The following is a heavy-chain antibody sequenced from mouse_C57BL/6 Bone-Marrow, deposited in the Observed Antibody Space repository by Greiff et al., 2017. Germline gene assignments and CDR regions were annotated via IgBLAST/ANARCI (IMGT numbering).Heavy chain of an antibody. CDR3: AREGGTTVFPWMDY. CDR2: IYPRSGNT. J-gene: IGHJ4*01. D-gene: IGHD1-1*01. CDR1: GYTFTSYG. Sequence: QVQLQQSGAELARPGASVKLSCKASGYTFTSYGISWVKQRTGQGLEWIGEIYPRSGNTYYNEKFKGKATLTADKSSSTAYMELRSLTSEDSAVYFCAREGGTTVFPWMDYWGQGTSVTVSS. V-gene: IGHV1-81*01.